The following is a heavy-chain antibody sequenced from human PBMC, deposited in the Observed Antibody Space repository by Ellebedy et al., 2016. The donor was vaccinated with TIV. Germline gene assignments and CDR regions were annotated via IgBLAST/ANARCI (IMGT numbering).Heavy chain of an antibody. V-gene: IGHV4-34*01. D-gene: IGHD6-13*01. CDR3: ARFLGRSSSWYPFDY. CDR2: INHSGST. CDR1: GGSFSGYY. J-gene: IGHJ4*02. Sequence: SETLSLXXAVYGGSFSGYYWSWIRQPPGKGLEWIGEINHSGSTNYNPSLKSRVTISVDTSKNQFSLKLNSVTAADTAVYYCARFLGRSSSWYPFDYWGQGTLVTVSS.